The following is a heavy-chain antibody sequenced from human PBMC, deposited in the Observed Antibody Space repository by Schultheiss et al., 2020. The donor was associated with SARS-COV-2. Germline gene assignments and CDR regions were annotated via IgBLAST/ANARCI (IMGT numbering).Heavy chain of an antibody. D-gene: IGHD5-24*01. J-gene: IGHJ2*01. V-gene: IGHV3-53*01. CDR1: GFTVSSNY. CDR2: IYSGGST. Sequence: GESLKISCAASGFTVSSNYMSWVRQAPGKGLEWVSVIYSGGSTYYADSVKGRFTISRDNSKNTLYLQMNSLRAEDTAVYYCARGAVEMATTDGWYFDLWGRGTLVTVSS. CDR3: ARGAVEMATTDGWYFDL.